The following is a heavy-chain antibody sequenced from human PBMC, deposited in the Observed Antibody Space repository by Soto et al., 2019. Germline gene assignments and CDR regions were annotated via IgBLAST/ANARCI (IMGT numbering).Heavy chain of an antibody. CDR3: AKGSYYDSSGYCVLMEYYFDY. V-gene: IGHV3-23*01. CDR2: ISGSGGST. Sequence: GGSLRLSCAASGFTFSSYAMSWVRQAPGKGLEWVSAISGSGGSTYYADSVKGRFTISRDNSKNTLYLQMNSLRAEDTAVYYCAKGSYYDSSGYCVLMEYYFDYWGQGTLVTVSS. J-gene: IGHJ4*02. D-gene: IGHD3-22*01. CDR1: GFTFSSYA.